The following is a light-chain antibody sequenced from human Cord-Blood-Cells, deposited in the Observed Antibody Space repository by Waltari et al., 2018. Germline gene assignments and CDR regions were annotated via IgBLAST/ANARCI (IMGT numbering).Light chain of an antibody. Sequence: QSALTQPASVSGSPGQSITISCTGTSSDVGGYNYVSWYQQHPGKAPKLMIYDVSNRPSGVSNRFSGSKSGNTASLTISGLQAEDEADYYCSSYTSSRHAVFGGDTQLTVL. J-gene: IGLJ7*01. V-gene: IGLV2-14*01. CDR2: DVS. CDR3: SSYTSSRHAV. CDR1: SSDVGGYNY.